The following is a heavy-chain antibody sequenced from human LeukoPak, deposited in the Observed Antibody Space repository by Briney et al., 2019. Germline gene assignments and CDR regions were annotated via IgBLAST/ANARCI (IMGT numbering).Heavy chain of an antibody. Sequence: EASVKVSCKASGYTFTSYGISWVRQAPGQGLEWMGWISGYNGNTNYVQKFQGRVTKTTDTSTSTAYMELRSLRSDDTAVYYCARDVVSYSSDYWGQGTLVTVSS. CDR1: GYTFTSYG. CDR2: ISGYNGNT. CDR3: ARDVVSYSSDY. J-gene: IGHJ4*02. V-gene: IGHV1-18*01.